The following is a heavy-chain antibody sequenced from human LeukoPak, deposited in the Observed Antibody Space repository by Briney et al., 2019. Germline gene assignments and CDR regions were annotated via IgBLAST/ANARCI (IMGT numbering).Heavy chain of an antibody. D-gene: IGHD3-22*01. CDR2: IWYDGSNK. Sequence: GGSLGLSCAASGFTFSSYGMHWVRQAPGKGLEWVAVIWYDGSNKYYADSVKGRFTISRDNSKNTLYLRMNSLRAEDTAVYYCARDVPYYDSSGYYYWGQGTLVTVSS. J-gene: IGHJ4*02. V-gene: IGHV3-33*01. CDR3: ARDVPYYDSSGYYY. CDR1: GFTFSSYG.